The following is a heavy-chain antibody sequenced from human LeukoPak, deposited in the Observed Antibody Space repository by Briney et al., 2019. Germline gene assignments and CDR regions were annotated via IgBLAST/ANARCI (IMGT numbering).Heavy chain of an antibody. CDR1: GFTFTSSA. CDR2: IVVGSGNT. D-gene: IGHD6-19*01. Sequence: SVTVSCKASGFTFTSSAVQWVRQARGQRLEWIGWIVVGSGNTNYAQKFQERVTITRDMSTSTAYMELSSLRSEDTAVYYCAADLAVAGYDYWGQGTLVTVSS. CDR3: AADLAVAGYDY. V-gene: IGHV1-58*01. J-gene: IGHJ4*02.